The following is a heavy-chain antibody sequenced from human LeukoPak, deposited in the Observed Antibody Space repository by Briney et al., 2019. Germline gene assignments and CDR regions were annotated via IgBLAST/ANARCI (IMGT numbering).Heavy chain of an antibody. V-gene: IGHV4-34*01. CDR3: ARDANGSDLHYYHMDV. CDR1: GGSFRGYY. CDR2: INHSGST. D-gene: IGHD6-25*01. Sequence: SETLSLTCAVYGGSFRGYYGSWIRQPPGKGLEWRGEINHSGSTNYNPSLNSRVSISLGTSKNQFSLRLTSVTAADTAVYFCARDANGSDLHYYHMDVWGKGTTVTVSS. J-gene: IGHJ6*03.